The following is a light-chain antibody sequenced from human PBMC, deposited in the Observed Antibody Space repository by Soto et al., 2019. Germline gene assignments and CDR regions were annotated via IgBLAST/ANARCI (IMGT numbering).Light chain of an antibody. Sequence: AIQMTQSPSSLSVSVGDRVTITCRASQGIGNDVGWYQQKPGKAPKLLIYAASSLHSGVPSRFSGSRSGTDFTLTISRLQPEDFATYYCLQDHTYPLTFGGGTKVEIK. J-gene: IGKJ4*01. V-gene: IGKV1-6*01. CDR1: QGIGND. CDR3: LQDHTYPLT. CDR2: AAS.